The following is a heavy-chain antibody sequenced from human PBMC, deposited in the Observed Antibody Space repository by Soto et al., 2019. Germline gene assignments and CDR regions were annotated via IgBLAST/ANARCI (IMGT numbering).Heavy chain of an antibody. CDR3: ARWGDDKRMDV. V-gene: IGHV3-33*01. D-gene: IGHD2-21*02. CDR1: GFTFSSHG. Sequence: GGSLRLSCVASGFTFSSHGMHWVRQAPGKGLEWVAVIWYDGSNKYYTDSVKGRFTISRDNSKNTLYLQMNSLRAEDTGVYYCARWGDDKRMDVWGQGTTVTVSS. CDR2: IWYDGSNK. J-gene: IGHJ6*02.